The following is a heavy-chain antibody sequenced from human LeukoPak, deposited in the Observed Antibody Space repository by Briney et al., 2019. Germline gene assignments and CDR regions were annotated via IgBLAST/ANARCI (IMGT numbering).Heavy chain of an antibody. CDR2: ISASGSTI. J-gene: IGHJ4*02. D-gene: IGHD6-19*01. CDR1: GFTFSSSE. V-gene: IGHV3-48*03. CDR3: AKCASGWYLGYLDH. Sequence: GGSLRLSCVASGFTFSSSEMNWVRQAPGKGLEWGSHISASGSTIYHADSVKGRFTISRDNARNSLYLQMNSLRAEDTAVYYCAKCASGWYLGYLDHWGQGALVTVSS.